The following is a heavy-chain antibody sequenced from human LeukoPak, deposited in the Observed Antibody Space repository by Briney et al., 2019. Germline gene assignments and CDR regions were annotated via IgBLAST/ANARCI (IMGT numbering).Heavy chain of an antibody. D-gene: IGHD6-19*01. CDR3: AATVAVQNSFVY. V-gene: IGHV3-72*01. CDR1: AFTFSDHY. Sequence: PGGSLRLYCAAYAFTFSDHYMDWVRQAPGKGLEWFGRIRNRANSYSTQYAASVKGRCTVSRDNSQNSQYLQMNSLKTEDTAVYYCAATVAVQNSFVYWGQGTLVTVSS. J-gene: IGHJ4*02. CDR2: IRNRANSYST.